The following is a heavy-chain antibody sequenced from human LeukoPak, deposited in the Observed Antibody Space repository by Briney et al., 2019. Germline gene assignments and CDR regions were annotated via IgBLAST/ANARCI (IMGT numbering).Heavy chain of an antibody. V-gene: IGHV4-34*01. CDR3: ARARQNPYFEERRRGNWFDP. J-gene: IGHJ5*02. Sequence: ASETLSLTCAVYGGSFSGYFWSWIRQPPGKGLEWIGDINHNGGTNYNPSLKSRVTISVDTSKNQFSLKMSSVTAADTAVYYCARARQNPYFEERRRGNWFDPWGQGTLVTVSS. CDR2: INHNGGT. D-gene: IGHD3-9*01. CDR1: GGSFSGYF.